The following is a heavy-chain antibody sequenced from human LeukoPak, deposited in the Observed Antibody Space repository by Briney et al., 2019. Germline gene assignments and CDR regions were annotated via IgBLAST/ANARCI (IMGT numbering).Heavy chain of an antibody. D-gene: IGHD3-10*01. CDR2: IKTKTDGGTT. CDR1: GFTFSSYS. J-gene: IGHJ4*02. V-gene: IGHV3-15*01. CDR3: TTDFPTMFRATISDY. Sequence: GGSLRLSCAASGFTFSSYSMNWVRQAPGKGLEWVGRIKTKTDGGTTDYAAPVKGRFTISRDDSKNTLYLQMNSLKTEDTAVYYCTTDFPTMFRATISDYWGQGTLVTVSS.